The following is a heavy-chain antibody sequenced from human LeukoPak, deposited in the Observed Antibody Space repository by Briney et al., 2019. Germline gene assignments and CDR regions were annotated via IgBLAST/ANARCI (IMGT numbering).Heavy chain of an antibody. CDR2: ISETGGTI. Sequence: PGGSLRLSCAASGFTLDDYAMHWVRQAPGKGLEWVSGISETGGTIVYADSVKGRFTISRDSAKNSLYLQMNSLRAEDTALYYCAKRPRSGWYFDYWGQGTLVTVSS. D-gene: IGHD6-19*01. V-gene: IGHV3-9*01. CDR1: GFTLDDYA. J-gene: IGHJ4*02. CDR3: AKRPRSGWYFDY.